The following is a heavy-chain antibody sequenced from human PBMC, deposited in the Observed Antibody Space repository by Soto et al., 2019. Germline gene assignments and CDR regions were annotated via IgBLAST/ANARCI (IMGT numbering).Heavy chain of an antibody. V-gene: IGHV1-69*13. D-gene: IGHD6-13*01. CDR1: GGTFSSYA. CDR3: GGAAAPSAWFAP. Sequence: SVKVSCKASGGTFSSYAISWVRQAPGQGLEWMGGIIPIFGTANYALKFQGRVTITADESTSTAYMELSSLRSEDTAVYYCGGAAAPSAWFAPWGQGTLVTVSS. CDR2: IIPIFGTA. J-gene: IGHJ5*02.